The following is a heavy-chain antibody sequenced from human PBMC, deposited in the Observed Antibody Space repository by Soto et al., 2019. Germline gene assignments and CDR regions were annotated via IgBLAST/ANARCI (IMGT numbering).Heavy chain of an antibody. CDR1: GFTFSTYW. D-gene: IGHD4-17*01. J-gene: IGHJ4*02. CDR3: ATSTVRGFETRC. CDR2: IKPDGSED. V-gene: IGHV3-7*01. Sequence: EVQLVESGGGLVQPGGSLRLSCVASGFTFSTYWMSWVRQAPGRGLEWVANIKPDGSEDYYVDSVEGRFAISRDNAKNSLSLQMNSIRAEDTAVYYCATSTVRGFETRCWGQGTLVTVSS.